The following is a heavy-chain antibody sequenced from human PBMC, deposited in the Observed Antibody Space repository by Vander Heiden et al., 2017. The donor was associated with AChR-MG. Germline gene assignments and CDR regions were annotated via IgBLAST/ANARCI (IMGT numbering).Heavy chain of an antibody. CDR1: GFTFSNAW. CDR3: TRNADHDF. V-gene: IGHV3-15*01. Sequence: EVQLVESGGGLVKPGGSLRLSCAASGFTFSNAWMNWARQAPGKGLEWVGRVKRKSDGGAIEYAAPVKGRFAISRDDSKNTLYLQMNSLEIEDTAVYYCTRNADHDFWGQGTLVTVSS. J-gene: IGHJ4*02. CDR2: VKRKSDGGAI. D-gene: IGHD3-16*01.